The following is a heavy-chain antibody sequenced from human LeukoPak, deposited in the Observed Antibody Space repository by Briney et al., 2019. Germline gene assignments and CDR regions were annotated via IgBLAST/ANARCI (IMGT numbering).Heavy chain of an antibody. Sequence: PGGSLRLSCAASGFTFSNYAMNWVRQAPGKGLEWVSLISGSTGSTYYADSVKGRFSISRDNSKNTVYLQMNSLRVEDTAVYYCARRYGSGRDGMDVWGQGTTVTVSS. CDR3: ARRYGSGRDGMDV. D-gene: IGHD3-10*01. V-gene: IGHV3-23*01. CDR1: GFTFSNYA. J-gene: IGHJ6*02. CDR2: ISGSTGST.